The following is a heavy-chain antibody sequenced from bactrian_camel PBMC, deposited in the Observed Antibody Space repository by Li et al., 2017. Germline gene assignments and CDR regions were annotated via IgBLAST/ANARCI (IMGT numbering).Heavy chain of an antibody. CDR1: GFRFTMSV. CDR2: IHRDGRQT. CDR3: ATFPESGYCYYFYS. J-gene: IGHJ6*01. D-gene: IGHD2*01. Sequence: HVQLVESGGGLVQPGGSLRLSCATSGFRFTMSVMSWVRQAPGKGLEWVSSIHRDGRQTYYADSVKGRVSISRDNAKNTVSLQMNNLNDDDTALYYCATFPESGYCYYFYSWGQGTQVTV. V-gene: IGHV3S7*01.